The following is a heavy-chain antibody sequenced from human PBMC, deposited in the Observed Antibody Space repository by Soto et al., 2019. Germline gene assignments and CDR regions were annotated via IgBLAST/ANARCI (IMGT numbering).Heavy chain of an antibody. V-gene: IGHV4-30-4*01. CDR2: IYYSGST. CDR3: ARLLGDSWSGYTEYYFDY. Sequence: SETLSLTCTVSGGSISSGDYYWSWIRQPPGKGLEWIGYIYYSGSTYYNPSLKSRVTISVDTSKNQFSLKLSSVTAADTAVYYCARLLGDSWSGYTEYYFDYWGQGTLVTVSS. D-gene: IGHD3-3*01. J-gene: IGHJ4*02. CDR1: GGSISSGDYY.